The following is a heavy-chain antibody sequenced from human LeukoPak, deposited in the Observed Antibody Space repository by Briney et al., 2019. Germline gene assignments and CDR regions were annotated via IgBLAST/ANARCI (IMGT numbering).Heavy chain of an antibody. CDR3: ARRNSPSRTTALPRGRAFDI. CDR2: MNPNSGNT. Sequence: AASVKVSCKASGYTFTNYAIHWVRQAPGQRLEWMGWMNPNSGNTGYAQKFQGRVTMTRNTSISTAYLELSNLRSEDTAVYYCARRNSPSRTTALPRGRAFDIWGQGTLVSVSS. D-gene: IGHD2/OR15-2a*01. CDR1: GYTFTNYA. J-gene: IGHJ3*02. V-gene: IGHV1-8*02.